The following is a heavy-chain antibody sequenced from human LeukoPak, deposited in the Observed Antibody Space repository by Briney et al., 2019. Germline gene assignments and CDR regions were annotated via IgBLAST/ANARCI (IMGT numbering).Heavy chain of an antibody. V-gene: IGHV4-59*01. Sequence: PSETLSLTCNVSGDSISSYYWSWIRQSPGKGLEWMGYFYHSGGTNYNPSLKSRVTISIDTSKNQFSLKLSSVTAADTAVYYGARDSGRGGWYDYWGQGTLVTVSS. J-gene: IGHJ4*02. CDR3: ARDSGRGGWYDY. CDR1: GDSISSYY. D-gene: IGHD6-19*01. CDR2: FYHSGGT.